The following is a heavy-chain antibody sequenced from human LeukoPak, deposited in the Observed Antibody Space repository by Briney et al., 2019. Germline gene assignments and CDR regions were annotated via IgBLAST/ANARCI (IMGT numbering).Heavy chain of an antibody. CDR1: GFTFSSYA. CDR2: ISYDGSNK. V-gene: IGHV3-30*04. J-gene: IGHJ4*02. CDR3: ARDRMAAY. D-gene: IGHD5-24*01. Sequence: GRSLKLSCAASGFTFSSYAMHWVRQAPGKGLEWVAVISYDGSNKYYADSVKGRFTISRDNSKNTLYLQMNSLRAEDTAVYYCARDRMAAYWGQGTLVTVSS.